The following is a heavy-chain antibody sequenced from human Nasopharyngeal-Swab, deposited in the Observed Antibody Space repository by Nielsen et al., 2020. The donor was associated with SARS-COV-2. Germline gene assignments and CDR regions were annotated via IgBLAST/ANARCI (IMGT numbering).Heavy chain of an antibody. CDR3: ARLDSRSSGDY. V-gene: IGHV4-39*01. D-gene: IGHD6-6*01. CDR2: IYPSGST. Sequence: SETLSLTCTVSDDSIRSSSYSWGWLRQPPGKGLEWIVQIYPSGSTNYNPSLRSRVTISIDTSKTQFSLKLHSVTAADTAVYYCARLDSRSSGDYWGQGSLVTVSS. J-gene: IGHJ4*02. CDR1: DDSIRSSSYS.